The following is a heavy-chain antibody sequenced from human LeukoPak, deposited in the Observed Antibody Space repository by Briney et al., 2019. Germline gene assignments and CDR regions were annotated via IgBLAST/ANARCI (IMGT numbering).Heavy chain of an antibody. CDR1: GFTFSSYA. CDR3: ARYIPQPVAGFDY. D-gene: IGHD6-19*01. J-gene: IGHJ4*02. CDR2: ISDSGGST. Sequence: GGSLRLSCAASGFTFSSYAMSWVRQPPGKGLEWVSGISDSGGSTYYADSVKGRFTISRDNAKNSLYLQMNSLRAEDTAVYYCARYIPQPVAGFDYWGQGTLVTVSS. V-gene: IGHV3-23*01.